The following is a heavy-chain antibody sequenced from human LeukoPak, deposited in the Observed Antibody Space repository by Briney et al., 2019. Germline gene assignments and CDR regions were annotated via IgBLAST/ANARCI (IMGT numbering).Heavy chain of an antibody. CDR3: ATLHFYAMGV. Sequence: GGSLRLSCAASGLTFGHQYMTWIRQTPGKGLEWVSFISGDGRRTFYPDSVKGRFTISVDNTKNSLYLQVNSLRAEDTAMYYCATLHFYAMGVWGQGTTVTVSS. V-gene: IGHV3-11*01. CDR2: ISGDGRRT. CDR1: GLTFGHQY. J-gene: IGHJ6*02.